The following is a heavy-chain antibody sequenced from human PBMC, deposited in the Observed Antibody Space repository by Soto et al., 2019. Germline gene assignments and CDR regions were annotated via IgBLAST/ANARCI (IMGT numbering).Heavy chain of an antibody. V-gene: IGHV3-30*18. CDR1: GFTFSSYG. Sequence: QVQLVESGGGVVQPGRSLRLSCAASGFTFSSYGMHWVRQDPGKGLDWVAVISYDGSNKYYADSVKGRFTISRDNSKNTLYMQMNSLRAEDTAVYYCAKQQQLDGMDVWGPGTTVTVSS. J-gene: IGHJ6*02. CDR3: AKQQQLDGMDV. CDR2: ISYDGSNK. D-gene: IGHD6-13*01.